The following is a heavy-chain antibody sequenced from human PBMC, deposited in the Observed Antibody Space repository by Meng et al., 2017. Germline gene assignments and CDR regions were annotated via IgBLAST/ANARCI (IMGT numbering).Heavy chain of an antibody. CDR2: ISYDGSNK. CDR1: GFTFSSYA. Sequence: VQLVESGGGLVQPGGSLRLSCAASGFTFSSYAMHWVRQAPGKGLEWVAVISYDGSNKYYADSVKGRFTISRDNSKNTLYLQMNSLRAEDTAVYYCARVGMADPPDWGQGTLVTVSS. CDR3: ARVGMADPPD. D-gene: IGHD5-24*01. J-gene: IGHJ4*02. V-gene: IGHV3-30*01.